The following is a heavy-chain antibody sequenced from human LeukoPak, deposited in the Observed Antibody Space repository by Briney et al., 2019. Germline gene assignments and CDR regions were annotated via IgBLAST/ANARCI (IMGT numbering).Heavy chain of an antibody. CDR3: ARHEYSGSYYGLSWFDP. J-gene: IGHJ5*02. Sequence: SETLSLTCTVSGGSISSSGYYWGWIRQPPGKGLEWIASIYYSGSTYYNPSLKSRVTISVDTSKNQPSLKLSSLTAADTAVYYCARHEYSGSYYGLSWFDPWGQGTLVTVSS. V-gene: IGHV4-39*01. CDR2: IYYSGST. D-gene: IGHD1-26*01. CDR1: GGSISSSGYY.